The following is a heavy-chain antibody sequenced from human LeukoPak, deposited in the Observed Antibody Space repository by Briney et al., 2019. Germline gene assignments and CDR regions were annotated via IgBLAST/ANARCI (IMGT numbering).Heavy chain of an antibody. CDR1: GGSISSYY. CDR3: ARGDYDSTDI. D-gene: IGHD3-22*01. V-gene: IGHV4-4*07. CDR2: IYTSGST. Sequence: SETLSLTCTVSGGSISSYYWSWIRQPAGKGLEWIGRIYTSGSTKYKPYLKSRVTMSVDTSKNQLSLKLSSVTAADTAVYYCARGDYDSTDIWGQGTVVTVSS. J-gene: IGHJ3*02.